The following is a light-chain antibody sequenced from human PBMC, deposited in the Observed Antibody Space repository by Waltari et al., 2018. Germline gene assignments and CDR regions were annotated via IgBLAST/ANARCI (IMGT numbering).Light chain of an antibody. CDR1: QSVTRT. V-gene: IGKV3-20*01. CDR3: QKYGTLPAT. CDR2: ATS. J-gene: IGKJ1*01. Sequence: IVLTQSPATLSLSPGETATLSCRASQSVTRTLPWYQKTPGQAPRLLIYATSTRATGIPDRFSGSGFGTDFSLTISRLEPEDFAVYYCQKYGTLPATFGQGTKVEIK.